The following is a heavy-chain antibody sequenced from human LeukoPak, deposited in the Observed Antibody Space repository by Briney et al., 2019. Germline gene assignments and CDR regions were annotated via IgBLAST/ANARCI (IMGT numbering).Heavy chain of an antibody. CDR1: GGSISSGSYY. D-gene: IGHD4-17*01. V-gene: IGHV4-61*02. CDR3: ARDPTPYGYYYMDV. J-gene: IGHJ6*03. CDR2: IYTSGST. Sequence: PSQTLSLTCTVSGGSISSGSYYWSWIRQPAGKGLEWIVRIYTSGSTNYNPSLKSRVTISVDTSKNQFSLKLSSVTAADTAVYYCARDPTPYGYYYMDVWGKGTTVTISS.